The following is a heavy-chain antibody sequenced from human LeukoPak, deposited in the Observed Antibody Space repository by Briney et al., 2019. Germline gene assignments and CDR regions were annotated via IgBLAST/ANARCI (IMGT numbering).Heavy chain of an antibody. J-gene: IGHJ4*02. D-gene: IGHD3-22*01. CDR1: GYSISSDYH. CDR3: ARRHYYDSSGYYTGLYYFDY. Sequence: SETLSLTCAVSGYSISSDYHWGWIRQPPGKGLEWVGSIYHSGSTFYNPSLKSRVTISVDTSKNQFSLKLSSVTAADTAVYYCARRHYYDSSGYYTGLYYFDYWGQGTLVTVSS. V-gene: IGHV4-38-2*01. CDR2: IYHSGST.